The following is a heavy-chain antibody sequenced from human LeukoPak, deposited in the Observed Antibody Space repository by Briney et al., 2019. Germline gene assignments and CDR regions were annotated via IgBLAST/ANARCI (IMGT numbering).Heavy chain of an antibody. V-gene: IGHV1-8*03. CDR3: ARGPLYYYYYYYMDV. CDR2: MNPNSGNT. CDR1: GYTFTSYD. Sequence: VASVKVSCKASGYTFTSYDINWVRQATGQGLEWMGWMNPNSGNTGYAQKFQGRVTITRSTAISTAYMELSRLRSEDTAVYYCARGPLYYYYYYYMDVWGKGTTVTVSS. J-gene: IGHJ6*03.